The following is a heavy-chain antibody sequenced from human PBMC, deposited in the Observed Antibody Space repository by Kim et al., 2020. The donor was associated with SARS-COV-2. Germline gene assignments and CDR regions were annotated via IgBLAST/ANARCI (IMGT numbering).Heavy chain of an antibody. V-gene: IGHV3-30*01. CDR3: ARGRGGSYYYGMDV. Sequence: EDSVQGRFTITRDNSKNTLYLQMNSLRAEDTAVYYCARGRGGSYYYGMDVWGQGTTVTVSS. D-gene: IGHD2-15*01. J-gene: IGHJ6*02.